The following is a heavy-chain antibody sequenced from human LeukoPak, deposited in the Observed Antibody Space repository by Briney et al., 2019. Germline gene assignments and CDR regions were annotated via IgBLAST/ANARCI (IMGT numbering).Heavy chain of an antibody. Sequence: SETLSLTCAVSGGSISSSNRWSWVRQPPGKGLEWIGEIYHSGSTNYNPSLKSRVTISVDKSKNQFSLKLSSVTAADTAVYYCARVKWYCSSTSCLYYFDYWGQGTLVTVSS. J-gene: IGHJ4*02. V-gene: IGHV4-4*02. CDR1: GGSISSSNR. CDR2: IYHSGST. CDR3: ARVKWYCSSTSCLYYFDY. D-gene: IGHD2-2*01.